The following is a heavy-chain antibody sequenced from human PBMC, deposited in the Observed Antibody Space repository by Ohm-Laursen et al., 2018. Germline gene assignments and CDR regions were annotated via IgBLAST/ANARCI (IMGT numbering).Heavy chain of an antibody. CDR2: INSDGRST. D-gene: IGHD3-16*02. J-gene: IGHJ6*02. CDR3: ARGNYRGMDV. Sequence: SPRLSCTASGFTLSSYWMHWVRHAPGKGLVWVSGINSDGRSTTYADSVKGRFTISRDNAKNTLYVQMNSLRAEDTAVYYCARGNYRGMDVWGQGTTVTVSS. V-gene: IGHV3-74*01. CDR1: GFTLSSYW.